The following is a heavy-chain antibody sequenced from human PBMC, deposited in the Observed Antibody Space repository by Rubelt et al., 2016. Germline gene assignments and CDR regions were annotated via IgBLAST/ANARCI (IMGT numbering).Heavy chain of an antibody. CDR1: GYSISSTNW. CDR3: AGCSSSDCQGFVL. CDR2: IYYIGTT. Sequence: QVQLQESGPGLVKPSDTLSLTCAVSGYSISSTNWWGWIRQPPGKGLEWIGYIYYIGTTYYNPSLKSRVTMSLETSKNQFSLIRGSVTAGGTAVNYCAGCSSSDCQGFVLWGRGTLVTVSS. J-gene: IGHJ2*01. V-gene: IGHV4-28*01. D-gene: IGHD6-19*01.